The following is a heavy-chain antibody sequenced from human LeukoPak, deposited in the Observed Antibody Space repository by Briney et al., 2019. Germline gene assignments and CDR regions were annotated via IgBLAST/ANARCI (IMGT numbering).Heavy chain of an antibody. J-gene: IGHJ4*02. V-gene: IGHV4-61*02. CDR3: ARCTITPYCFDY. Sequence: SETLSLTCTVSGGSISSDSYYWSWIRQPAGKVLEWIGRIYTSGSTNYSPSLKSRVTISVDTSKNQFSLKLSSVTAADTAVYYCARCTITPYCFDYWGQGTLVTVSS. D-gene: IGHD5-12*01. CDR2: IYTSGST. CDR1: GGSISSDSYY.